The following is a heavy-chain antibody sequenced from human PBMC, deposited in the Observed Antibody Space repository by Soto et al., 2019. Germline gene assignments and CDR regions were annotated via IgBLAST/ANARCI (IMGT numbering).Heavy chain of an antibody. J-gene: IGHJ3*02. CDR3: ARFVKIDMITFGGVIVTDAFDI. V-gene: IGHV1-18*01. CDR1: GYTFTSYG. CDR2: ISAYNGNT. Sequence: GASVKVSCKASGYTFTSYGISWVRQAPGQGLEWMGWISAYNGNTNYAQKLQGRVTMTTVTSTSTAYMELRSLRSDDTAVYYCARFVKIDMITFGGVIVTDAFDIWGQGTMVTVSS. D-gene: IGHD3-16*02.